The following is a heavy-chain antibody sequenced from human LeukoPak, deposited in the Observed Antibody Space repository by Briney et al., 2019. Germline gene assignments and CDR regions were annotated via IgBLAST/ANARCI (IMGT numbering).Heavy chain of an antibody. CDR1: GLTFSSYA. D-gene: IGHD3-3*01. V-gene: IGHV3-23*01. Sequence: GGTLGLSCAASGLTFSSYAMSWVRQAPGKRLEWVSAISGSGGSTYYADSVKGRFTISRDNSKNTLYRQMNRLRAEHTAVYYCAKVSSVGLTDYDFWSGYWTSDYYYGMDVWGQGTTVTVSS. CDR2: ISGSGGST. CDR3: AKVSSVGLTDYDFWSGYWTSDYYYGMDV. J-gene: IGHJ6*02.